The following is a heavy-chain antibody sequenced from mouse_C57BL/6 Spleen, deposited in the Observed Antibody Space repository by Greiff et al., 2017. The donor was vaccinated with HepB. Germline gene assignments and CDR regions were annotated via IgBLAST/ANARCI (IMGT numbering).Heavy chain of an antibody. J-gene: IGHJ4*01. CDR3: ARNPYYGSSPLAMDY. CDR2: ISSGSSTI. D-gene: IGHD1-1*01. V-gene: IGHV5-17*01. Sequence: EVMLVESGGGLVKPGGSLKLSCAASGFTFSDYGMHWVRQAPEKGLEWVAYISSGSSTIYYADTVKGRFTISRDNAKNTLFLQMTSLRSEDTAMYYCARNPYYGSSPLAMDYWGQGTSVTVSS. CDR1: GFTFSDYG.